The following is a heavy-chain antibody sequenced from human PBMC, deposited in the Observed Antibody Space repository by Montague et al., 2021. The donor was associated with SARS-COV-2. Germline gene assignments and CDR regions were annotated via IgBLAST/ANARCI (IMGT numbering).Heavy chain of an antibody. CDR3: AKASRGYGGDFDS. D-gene: IGHD4-23*01. V-gene: IGHV4-59*02. Sequence: SETLSLTCSVSGASVNSNYWSWVRQPPGKGLEWLGYIFYSGSTYNPSLNSRVTMSLDTSKNHFSLNLISVTAADTAVYYCAKASRGYGGDFDSWGQGTLVIVSS. CDR1: GASVNSNY. J-gene: IGHJ4*02. CDR2: IFYSGST.